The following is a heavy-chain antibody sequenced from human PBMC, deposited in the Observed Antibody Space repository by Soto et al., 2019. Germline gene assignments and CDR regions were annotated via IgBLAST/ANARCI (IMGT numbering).Heavy chain of an antibody. D-gene: IGHD2-2*02. V-gene: IGHV3-13*05. CDR3: ASAYTGTMPSRADYYYALDV. Sequence: GGSLRLSCATSGFTFSNFDMHWVRQVPGKGLEWVSAIGAARDPYYLGSVKGRFTISRENAKNSVYLQMNDLRAGDSAVYYCASAYTGTMPSRADYYYALDVWGQGTTVTVSS. CDR1: GFTFSNFD. J-gene: IGHJ6*02. CDR2: IGAARDP.